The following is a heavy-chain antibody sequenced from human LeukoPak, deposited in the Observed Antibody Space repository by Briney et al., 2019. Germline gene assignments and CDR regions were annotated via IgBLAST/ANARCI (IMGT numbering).Heavy chain of an antibody. CDR3: AKSLDAQAVADLFDY. D-gene: IGHD6-19*01. CDR2: VSYDGSNI. Sequence: GGSLRLSCAASGFIFSTYDMRWVRQAPGKGLEWVAVVSYDGSNIYHAASVQGRFTISRDNSKNTLYLQMNSLRAEDTAVYYCAKSLDAQAVADLFDYWGQGTLVTVSS. V-gene: IGHV3-30*18. J-gene: IGHJ4*02. CDR1: GFIFSTYD.